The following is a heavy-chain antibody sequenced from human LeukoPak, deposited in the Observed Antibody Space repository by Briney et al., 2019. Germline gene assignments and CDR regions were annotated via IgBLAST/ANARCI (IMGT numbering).Heavy chain of an antibody. CDR1: GGTFSSYA. CDR3: ARVTHGYSSGWYDDY. J-gene: IGHJ4*02. Sequence: SVKVSCKASGGTFSSYAISWVRQAPGQGREWMGRIIPILGIANYAQKFQGRVTITADKSTSTAHMELSSLRSEDTAVYYCARVTHGYSSGWYDDYWGQGTLVTVSS. CDR2: IIPILGIA. V-gene: IGHV1-69*04. D-gene: IGHD6-19*01.